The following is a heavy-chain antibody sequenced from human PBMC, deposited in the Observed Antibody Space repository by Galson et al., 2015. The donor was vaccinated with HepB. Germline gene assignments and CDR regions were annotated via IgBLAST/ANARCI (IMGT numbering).Heavy chain of an antibody. V-gene: IGHV5-10-1*01. CDR2: IDPSDSYT. CDR1: GYSLTSYW. Sequence: QSGAEVTKPGESLRISCKGSGYSLTSYWISWVRQMPGKGLEWMGRIDPSDSYTNYSPSFQGHVTISADKSISTAYLQWSSLKASDTAMYYCASVWCSGGSCYSGAFDIWGQGTMVTVSS. J-gene: IGHJ3*02. D-gene: IGHD2-15*01. CDR3: ASVWCSGGSCYSGAFDI.